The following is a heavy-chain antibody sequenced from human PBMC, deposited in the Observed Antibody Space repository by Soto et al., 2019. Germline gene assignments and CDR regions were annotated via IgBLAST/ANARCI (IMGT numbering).Heavy chain of an antibody. V-gene: IGHV3-23*01. CDR1: GFTFSSYA. D-gene: IGHD1-20*01. CDR2: VSGSGGST. J-gene: IGHJ5*01. CDR3: AKPPDYNRNDS. Sequence: EVQLLESGGGLVQPGGSLRLSFAASGFTFSSYAMSWVRQAPGKGLEWLSAVSGSGGSTYYADSVKGRFTISRDNSKDMLYLQMNNLRAEDTAVYYCAKPPDYNRNDSWGQGTLVTVSS.